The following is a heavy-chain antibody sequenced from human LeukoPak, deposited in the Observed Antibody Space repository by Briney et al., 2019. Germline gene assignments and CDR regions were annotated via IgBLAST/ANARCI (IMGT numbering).Heavy chain of an antibody. CDR2: LSPIGTRT. Sequence: GGSLRLSCAASGFTFSSFAMNWVRQAPGKGLEWVSGLSPIGTRTYYAGSVKGRVTISRDNSKNTLYLQINRLRAEDTALYFCARASAILQPIDYWGQGTLVTASS. V-gene: IGHV3-23*01. CDR1: GFTFSSFA. J-gene: IGHJ4*02. D-gene: IGHD1-1*01. CDR3: ARASAILQPIDY.